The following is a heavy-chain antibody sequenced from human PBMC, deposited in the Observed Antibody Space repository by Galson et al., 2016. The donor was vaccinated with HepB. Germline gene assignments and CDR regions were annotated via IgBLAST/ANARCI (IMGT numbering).Heavy chain of an antibody. CDR2: MNPSSGTL. J-gene: IGHJ3*01. CDR3: ATGLRSDAFDF. V-gene: IGHV1-8*01. CDR1: GYPFPSYD. D-gene: IGHD4-17*01. Sequence: CQASGYPFPSYDINWVRQATGQGLEWMGRMNPSSGTLVYAQKFRGRVTMTTNTSITTAYMELSSLRSDDTAVYFCATGLRSDAFDFWGQGTLITVSS.